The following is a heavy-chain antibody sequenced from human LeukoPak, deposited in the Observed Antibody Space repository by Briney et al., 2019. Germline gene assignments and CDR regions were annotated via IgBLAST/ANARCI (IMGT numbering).Heavy chain of an antibody. Sequence: GGSLRLSCAVSGFPFSNSWMYWVRQAPGKGLEGVANIKKDGSGISYVDSVKGRFIISRDNARNSLYLQMNSLRVEDTAVYFCAGGNSMDVWGKGTAVTVSS. V-gene: IGHV3-7*03. J-gene: IGHJ6*04. CDR2: IKKDGSGI. D-gene: IGHD1/OR15-1a*01. CDR1: GFPFSNSW. CDR3: AGGNSMDV.